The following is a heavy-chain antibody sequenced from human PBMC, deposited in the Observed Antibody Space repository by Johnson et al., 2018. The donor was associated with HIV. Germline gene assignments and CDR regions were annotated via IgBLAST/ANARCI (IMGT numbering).Heavy chain of an antibody. D-gene: IGHD6-13*01. V-gene: IGHV3-20*04. CDR1: GFTFDDHG. CDR2: INWNGGRT. J-gene: IGHJ3*01. CDR3: AKVGSGYSSSS. Sequence: VQLVESGGGVVRPGGSLRLSCAASGFTFDDHGMSWVRQGSGKGLEWVSGINWNGGRTGYADSVKGRFTISRDNAKKSLYLQMNSLRAEDTAVYYCAKVGSGYSSSSWGQGTMVTVSS.